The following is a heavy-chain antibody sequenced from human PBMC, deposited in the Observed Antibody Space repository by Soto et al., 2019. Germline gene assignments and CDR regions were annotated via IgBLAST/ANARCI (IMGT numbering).Heavy chain of an antibody. Sequence: PGESLKISCKGSGYSFTTYWIAWVRQMPGKGLEWVGIIYPGDSDTRYSPSFEGHVTISVDKSISTAFLQWNSLKASDNAMYYCGRNSTSAPKNYWGQGTLITFSS. D-gene: IGHD3-10*01. V-gene: IGHV5-51*01. J-gene: IGHJ4*01. CDR1: GYSFTTYW. CDR3: GRNSTSAPKNY. CDR2: IYPGDSDT.